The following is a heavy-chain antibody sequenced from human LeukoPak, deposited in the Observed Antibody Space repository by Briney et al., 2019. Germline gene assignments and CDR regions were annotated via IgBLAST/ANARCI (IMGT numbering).Heavy chain of an antibody. V-gene: IGHV1-18*01. CDR3: ARHVDTTMALPDY. Sequence: ASVKVSCKTSGYTFINYGISWVGQAPGQSLEWMGWICAYNGNTRYAQKFHGRVTMITNTSTNTVYMELRSLRSDDTALYYCARHVDTTMALPDYQGHGTLVTVSS. CDR1: GYTFINYG. D-gene: IGHD5-18*01. CDR2: ICAYNGNT. J-gene: IGHJ4*01.